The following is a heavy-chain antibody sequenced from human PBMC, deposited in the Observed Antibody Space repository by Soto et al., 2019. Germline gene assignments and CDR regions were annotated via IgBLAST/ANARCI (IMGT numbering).Heavy chain of an antibody. J-gene: IGHJ5*02. V-gene: IGHV4-39*01. CDR1: GGSISSSSYY. D-gene: IGHD1-26*01. CDR2: IYYSGST. CDR3: ARHFSGELLGTNLNWFDP. Sequence: QLQLQESGPGLVKPSETLSLTCTVSGGSISSSSYYWGWIRQPPGKGLEWIGSIYYSGSTYYNPSLKSRVTISVDTSKNQFSLKLSSVTAADTAVYYCARHFSGELLGTNLNWFDPWGQGTLVTVSS.